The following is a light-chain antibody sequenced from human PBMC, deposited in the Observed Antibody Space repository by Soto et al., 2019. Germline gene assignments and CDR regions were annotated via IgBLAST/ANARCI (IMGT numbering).Light chain of an antibody. V-gene: IGKV3-20*01. Sequence: IVLTQSPGTLSLSPGGRVTLSCRASQSVSNSYLAWYQQRPGQAPRLLIYDASSRATGTPDRFSGSGSGTDFTLTISGLEPEDFAVYYCQQYGSSPLTFGGGTKV. CDR2: DAS. CDR1: QSVSNSY. CDR3: QQYGSSPLT. J-gene: IGKJ4*01.